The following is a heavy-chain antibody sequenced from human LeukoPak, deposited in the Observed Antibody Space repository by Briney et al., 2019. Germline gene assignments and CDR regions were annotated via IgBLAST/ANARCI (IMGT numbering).Heavy chain of an antibody. CDR2: INHSGST. CDR3: AGDTVTVANDY. CDR1: GGSFSGYY. V-gene: IGHV4-34*01. D-gene: IGHD4-17*01. J-gene: IGHJ4*02. Sequence: SETLSLTCAVYGGSFSGYYWSWIRQPPGKGLEWIGEINHSGSTNYNPSLKSRVTISVDTSKNQFSLKLSSVTAADTAVYYCAGDTVTVANDYWGQGTLVTVSS.